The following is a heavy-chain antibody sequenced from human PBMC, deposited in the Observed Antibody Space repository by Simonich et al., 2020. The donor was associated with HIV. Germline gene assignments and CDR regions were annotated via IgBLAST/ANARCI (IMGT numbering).Heavy chain of an antibody. CDR1: GGTFSSHV. CDR3: ARGGGEQQLVSWFDP. CDR2: IIPIFGTK. D-gene: IGHD6-13*01. V-gene: IGHV1-69*13. J-gene: IGHJ5*02. Sequence: QVQLVQSGAEVKKPGSSVKVSCKASGGTFSSHVISWVRQAPGQGIEWMGGIIPIFGTKHNAQKFQGRVTITADEATGTADMELGSLRSEDTAVYYCARGGGEQQLVSWFDPWGQGTLVTVSS.